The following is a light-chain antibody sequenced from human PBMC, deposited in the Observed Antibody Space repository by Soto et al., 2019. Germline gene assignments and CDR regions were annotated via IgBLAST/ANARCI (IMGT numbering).Light chain of an antibody. Sequence: EIVLTQSPATLSLSPGEGATLSCRASQSVSSSYLAWYQQKPGQAPRLLIYGASSRATGIPDRFSGSGSGTDFTLTISRLEPEDFAVYYCQQYAGSRTFGQGTKVDI. CDR3: QQYAGSRT. V-gene: IGKV3-20*01. CDR2: GAS. CDR1: QSVSSSY. J-gene: IGKJ1*01.